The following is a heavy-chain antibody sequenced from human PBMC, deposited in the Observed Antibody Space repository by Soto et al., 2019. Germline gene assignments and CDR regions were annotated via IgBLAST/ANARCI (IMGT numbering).Heavy chain of an antibody. V-gene: IGHV1-2*04. J-gene: IGHJ6*02. Sequence: QVQLVQSGAEVKKPGASVKVSCKASGYTFTGYYMHWVRQAPGQGLEWMGWINPNSGGTNYAQKFQGWVTMTRDTSISTAYMELSRLRSDDTAVYYCARGGYCSGGSCYSGGYYYYGMDVWGQGTTVTVSS. CDR3: ARGGYCSGGSCYSGGYYYYGMDV. CDR1: GYTFTGYY. CDR2: INPNSGGT. D-gene: IGHD2-15*01.